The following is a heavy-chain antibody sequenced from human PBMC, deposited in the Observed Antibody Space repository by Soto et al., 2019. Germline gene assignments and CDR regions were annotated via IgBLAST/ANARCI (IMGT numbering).Heavy chain of an antibody. J-gene: IGHJ5*02. D-gene: IGHD2-15*01. Sequence: GASVKVSCKASGYTFTAYYMHWVRQAPGQGLEWMGWINPNSGVTNYAQKFQGRVTMTRDTSISTVYMDLSSLISDDTAVYFCARGGLVAANWFDPWGQGTLVTVSS. CDR1: GYTFTAYY. CDR3: ARGGLVAANWFDP. V-gene: IGHV1-2*02. CDR2: INPNSGVT.